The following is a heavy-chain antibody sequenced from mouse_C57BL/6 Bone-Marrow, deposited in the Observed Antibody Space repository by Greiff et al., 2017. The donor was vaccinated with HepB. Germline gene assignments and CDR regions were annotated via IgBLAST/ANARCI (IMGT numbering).Heavy chain of an antibody. J-gene: IGHJ3*01. Sequence: QVQLQQPGAELVKPGASVKLSCKASGYTFTSYWMQWVKQRPGQGLEWIGEIDPSDSYTNYNQKFKGKATLTVDTSSSTAYMQLSSLTSEDSAVYYCARAYYSNYVFAYWGQGTLVTVSA. V-gene: IGHV1-50*01. CDR2: IDPSDSYT. CDR1: GYTFTSYW. D-gene: IGHD2-5*01. CDR3: ARAYYSNYVFAY.